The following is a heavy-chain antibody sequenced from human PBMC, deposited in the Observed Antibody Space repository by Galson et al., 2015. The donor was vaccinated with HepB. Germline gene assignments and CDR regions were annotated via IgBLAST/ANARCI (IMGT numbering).Heavy chain of an antibody. CDR2: FDPEDGET. D-gene: IGHD3-9*01. CDR3: ATGRYFDWLLKGSGMDV. V-gene: IGHV1-24*01. Sequence: VSCKVSGYTLTELSMHWVRQAPGKGLEWMGGFDPEDGETIYAQKFQGRVTMTEDTSTDTAYMELSSLRSEDTAVYYCATGRYFDWLLKGSGMDVWGQGTTVTVSS. J-gene: IGHJ6*02. CDR1: GYTLTELS.